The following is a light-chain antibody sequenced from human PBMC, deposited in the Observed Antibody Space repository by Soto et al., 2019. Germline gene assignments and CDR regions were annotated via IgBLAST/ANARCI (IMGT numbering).Light chain of an antibody. Sequence: DIQMTQSPSTLSASVGDRVTITCRASPSISSWLAWYQQKPGKAPKLLIYDASSLESGVPSRFSGSGSGTEFTLTISSLQPDDFAAYYCQQYNSYSPYTFGQGTKLEIK. CDR2: DAS. V-gene: IGKV1-5*01. J-gene: IGKJ2*01. CDR1: PSISSW. CDR3: QQYNSYSPYT.